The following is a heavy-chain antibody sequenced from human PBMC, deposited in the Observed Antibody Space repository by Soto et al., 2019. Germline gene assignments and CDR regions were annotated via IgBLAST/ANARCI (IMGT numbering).Heavy chain of an antibody. Sequence: QVQLQESGPGLVKPSQTLSLTCTVSGGSISSGDYYWSWIRQPPGKGLEWIGYIYYSGSTYYNPSLKSRVTISVDTSKNQFSLKLSSVTAGDTAVYYCAGASRGYYYDSSGYPFDPWGQGTLVTVSS. CDR1: GGSISSGDYY. V-gene: IGHV4-30-4*01. CDR3: AGASRGYYYDSSGYPFDP. D-gene: IGHD3-22*01. CDR2: IYYSGST. J-gene: IGHJ5*02.